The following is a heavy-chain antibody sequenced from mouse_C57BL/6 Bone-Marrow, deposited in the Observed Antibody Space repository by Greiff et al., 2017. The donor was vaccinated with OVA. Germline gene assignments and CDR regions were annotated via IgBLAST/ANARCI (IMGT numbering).Heavy chain of an antibody. V-gene: IGHV1-76*01. D-gene: IGHD1-1*01. CDR2: IYPGSGNT. CDR1: GYTFTDYY. CDR3: AREFPYYGSSPWFAY. Sequence: VQLQQSGAELVRPGASVKLSCKASGYTFTDYYINWVKQRPGQGLEWIARIYPGSGNTYYNEKFKGKATLTAEKSSSTAYMQLSSLTSEDSAVYFCAREFPYYGSSPWFAYWGQGTLVTVSA. J-gene: IGHJ3*01.